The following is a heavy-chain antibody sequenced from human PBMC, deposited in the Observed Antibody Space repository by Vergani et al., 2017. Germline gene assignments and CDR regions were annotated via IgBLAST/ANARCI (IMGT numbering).Heavy chain of an antibody. CDR1: GGSFNTYY. CDR3: ARVMYLDEASTGYRLEGMDI. V-gene: IGHV4-59*13. D-gene: IGHD3-9*01. Sequence: QVQLEESGPGLVKPSETLSLTCTVSGGSFNTYYWSWIRQSPGKGLEWIGYIYSTGSTNYNPSLNSRVTMSVDTSKNQFSLKLRSVTAADTALYFCARVMYLDEASTGYRLEGMDIWVQGTTVTISS. J-gene: IGHJ6*02. CDR2: IYSTGST.